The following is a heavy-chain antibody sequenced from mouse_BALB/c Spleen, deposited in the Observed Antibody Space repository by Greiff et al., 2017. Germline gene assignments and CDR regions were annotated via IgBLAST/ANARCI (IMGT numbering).Heavy chain of an antibody. V-gene: IGHV1S137*01. J-gene: IGHJ4*01. Sequence: QVQLQQSGAELVRPGVSVKISCKGSGYTFTDYAMHWVKQSHAKSLEWIGVISTYYGDASYNQKFKGKATMTVDKSSSTAYMELARLTSEDSAIYYCARPYYYGSSYAMDYWGQGTSVTVSS. CDR2: ISTYYGDA. CDR1: GYTFTDYA. CDR3: ARPYYYGSSYAMDY. D-gene: IGHD1-1*01.